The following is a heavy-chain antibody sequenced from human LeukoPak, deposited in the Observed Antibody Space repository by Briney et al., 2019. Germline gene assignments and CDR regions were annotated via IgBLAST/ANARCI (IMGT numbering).Heavy chain of an antibody. CDR2: INTNTGNP. D-gene: IGHD2-2*02. Sequence: GASVKVSCKASGYTFTRYAMNWVRQAPGQGLEWMGWINTNTGNPTYAQGFTGRFVFSLDTSVSTAYLQISSLKAEDTAVYYCAREHVLVVPAAITHYYYYYGMDVWGQGTTVTVSS. J-gene: IGHJ6*02. CDR1: GYTFTRYA. CDR3: AREHVLVVPAAITHYYYYYGMDV. V-gene: IGHV7-4-1*02.